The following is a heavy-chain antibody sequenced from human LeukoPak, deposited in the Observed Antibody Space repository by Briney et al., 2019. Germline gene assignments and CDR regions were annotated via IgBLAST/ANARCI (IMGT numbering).Heavy chain of an antibody. CDR2: IYYSGST. CDR3: ARAAAGYYFDY. Sequence: SETLSLTCTVFGGSISSYYWSWIRQPPGKGLEWIGYIYYSGSTNYNPSLKSRVTISVDTSKNQFSLKLSSVTAADTAVYYCARAAAGYYFDYWGQGTLVTVSS. D-gene: IGHD6-13*01. J-gene: IGHJ4*02. CDR1: GGSISSYY. V-gene: IGHV4-59*01.